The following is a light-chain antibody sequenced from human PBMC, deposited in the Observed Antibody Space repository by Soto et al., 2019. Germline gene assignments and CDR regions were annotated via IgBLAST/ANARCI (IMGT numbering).Light chain of an antibody. CDR1: QSVRSD. V-gene: IGKV3-15*01. Sequence: EIVMTQSPATLSVSPGERATLSCRASQSVRSDLAWYQQKPGQAPRLLIYGVSTRATGVPARLSGSGSGTEFTLTISSLQSEDFAVYYCQQYNNWPPCTFGQGTKVETK. CDR3: QQYNNWPPCT. J-gene: IGKJ1*01. CDR2: GVS.